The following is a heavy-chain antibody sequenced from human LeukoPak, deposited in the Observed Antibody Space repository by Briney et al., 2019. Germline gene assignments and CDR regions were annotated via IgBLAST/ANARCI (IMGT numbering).Heavy chain of an antibody. V-gene: IGHV1-69*05. J-gene: IGHJ4*02. CDR1: GGTFSSYA. D-gene: IGHD2-15*01. CDR3: ARGNPLGVVLSTPFDY. Sequence: ASVKVSCKASGGTFSSYAISWVRQAPGQGLEWMGGIIPIFGTANYAQKFQGRVTITTDESMSTAYMELSSLRSEDTAVYYCARGNPLGVVLSTPFDYWGQGTLVTVSS. CDR2: IIPIFGTA.